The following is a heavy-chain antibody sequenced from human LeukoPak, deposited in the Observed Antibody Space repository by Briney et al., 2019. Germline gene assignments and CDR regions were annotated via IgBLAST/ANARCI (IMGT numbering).Heavy chain of an antibody. J-gene: IGHJ3*02. V-gene: IGHV3-23*01. D-gene: IGHD2-21*01. CDR1: GFTFSSYA. CDR2: ISGSDTT. Sequence: PGGSLRLSCAASGFTFSSYAMSWVRRAPGKGLEWVSGISGSDTTYYADSVRGRFTISRDYSKNTLFLQINSLRAEDTAVYYCAKLSRGSAVVNDAFDIWGHGTMVTVSS. CDR3: AKLSRGSAVVNDAFDI.